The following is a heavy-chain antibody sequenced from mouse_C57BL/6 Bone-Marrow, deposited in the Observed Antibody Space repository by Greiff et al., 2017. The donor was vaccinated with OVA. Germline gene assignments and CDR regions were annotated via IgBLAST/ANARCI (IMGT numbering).Heavy chain of an antibody. D-gene: IGHD1-1*01. Sequence: EVKLMESGGGLVQPGGSLKLSCAASGFTFSDYGMAWVRQAPRKGPEWVAFISNLAYSIYYADTVTGRFTISREKAKNTLYLEMSSLRSEYTAMYYCARHRNYGWYFDVWGTGTTVTVSS. CDR1: GFTFSDYG. CDR2: ISNLAYSI. J-gene: IGHJ1*03. CDR3: ARHRNYGWYFDV. V-gene: IGHV5-15*01.